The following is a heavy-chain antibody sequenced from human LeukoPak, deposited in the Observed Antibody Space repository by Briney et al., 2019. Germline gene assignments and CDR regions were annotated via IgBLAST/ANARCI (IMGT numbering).Heavy chain of an antibody. CDR1: GGSFSGYY. J-gene: IGHJ5*01. Sequence: PSETLSLTCAVYGGSFSGYYWSWIRQPPGKGLEWIGEINHSGSTNYNPSLKSRVTISVDTSKNQFSLKVNHVTAADTAVYYCARGSPKYDSWGQGTLVTVSS. V-gene: IGHV4-34*01. CDR3: ARGSPKYDS. CDR2: INHSGST.